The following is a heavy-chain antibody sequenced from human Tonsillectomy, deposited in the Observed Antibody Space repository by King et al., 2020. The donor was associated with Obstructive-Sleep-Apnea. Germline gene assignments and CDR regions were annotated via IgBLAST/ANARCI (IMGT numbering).Heavy chain of an antibody. Sequence: VQLVESGGGLVQPGRSLRLSCAASGFTFEDYAMHWVRQAPGKGLEWVSGISWNSGRIGYADSVKGRFTISRDNAKNSLFLQMNSLRTEDTALYYCAKDLSSGWYGPVDYWGQGTLVTVSS. V-gene: IGHV3-9*01. CDR2: ISWNSGRI. CDR3: AKDLSSGWYGPVDY. CDR1: GFTFEDYA. J-gene: IGHJ4*02. D-gene: IGHD6-19*01.